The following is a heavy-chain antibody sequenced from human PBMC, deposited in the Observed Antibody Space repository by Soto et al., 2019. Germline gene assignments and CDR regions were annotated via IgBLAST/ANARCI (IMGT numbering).Heavy chain of an antibody. CDR3: AKVDDLLWFREFHPSHFDY. Sequence: PGGSLRLSCAASGFTFSSYAMSWVRQAPGKGLEWVSAISGSGGSTYYADSVKGRFTISRDNSKNTLYLQMNSLRAEDTAVYYCAKVDDLLWFREFHPSHFDYWGQGTLVTVSS. J-gene: IGHJ4*02. CDR1: GFTFSSYA. CDR2: ISGSGGST. D-gene: IGHD3-10*01. V-gene: IGHV3-23*01.